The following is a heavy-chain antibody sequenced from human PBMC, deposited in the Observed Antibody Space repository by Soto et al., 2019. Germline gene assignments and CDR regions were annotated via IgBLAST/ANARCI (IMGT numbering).Heavy chain of an antibody. J-gene: IGHJ4*02. D-gene: IGHD1-26*01. V-gene: IGHV1-69*01. CDR3: ASSKWEQSSAY. CDR2: IIPIFGTA. Sequence: QVQLVQSGAELKKPGSSVKVSCKASGGTFSSYAIRWVRQAPGQGLEWMGGIIPIFGTANYAQKFQGRGTITADESTSTAYMELISLRSEDTAVYYGASSKWEQSSAYWGQGTLVTVSS. CDR1: GGTFSSYA.